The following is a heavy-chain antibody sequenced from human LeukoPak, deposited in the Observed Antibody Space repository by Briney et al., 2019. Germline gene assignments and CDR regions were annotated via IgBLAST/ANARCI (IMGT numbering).Heavy chain of an antibody. J-gene: IGHJ4*02. Sequence: GGSLRLSCRASGFTLDNLAVHWLRRAPGKGVEWVSGFSWNSGNIGYADSVRGRFTISRDNAKNSLYLQMNSLRAEDTALYYCAKGTTAGAFISSSDYWGQGILVTVSS. D-gene: IGHD6-6*01. CDR1: GFTLDNLA. V-gene: IGHV3-9*01. CDR2: FSWNSGNI. CDR3: AKGTTAGAFISSSDY.